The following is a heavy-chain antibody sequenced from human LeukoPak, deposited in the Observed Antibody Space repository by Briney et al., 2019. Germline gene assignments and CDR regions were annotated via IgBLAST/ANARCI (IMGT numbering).Heavy chain of an antibody. Sequence: KSGGSLRLSCAASGFTFSTYTMAWVRQAPGKGLEWVGHIKNKTSGGTTDYAAPVKGRFIISRDDSKNTLYLQMNSLRTEDTAVYYCARGFCSSTNCYQGPYDFWGQGTLVTVSS. V-gene: IGHV3-15*01. D-gene: IGHD2-2*01. J-gene: IGHJ4*02. CDR3: ARGFCSSTNCYQGPYDF. CDR2: IKNKTSGGTT. CDR1: GFTFSTYT.